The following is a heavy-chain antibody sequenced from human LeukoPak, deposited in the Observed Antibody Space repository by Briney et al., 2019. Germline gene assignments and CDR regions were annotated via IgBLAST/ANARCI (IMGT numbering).Heavy chain of an antibody. V-gene: IGHV3-7*01. Sequence: GGSLRLSCAASGFTFSSYWMSWVRQAPGKGLDWVANIKQDGSEKYYVDSVKGRFTISRDNAKNSLYLQMNSLRAEDTAVYYCARGVGAAGEYYFDYWGQGTLVTVSS. CDR1: GFTFSSYW. J-gene: IGHJ4*02. D-gene: IGHD1-26*01. CDR2: IKQDGSEK. CDR3: ARGVGAAGEYYFDY.